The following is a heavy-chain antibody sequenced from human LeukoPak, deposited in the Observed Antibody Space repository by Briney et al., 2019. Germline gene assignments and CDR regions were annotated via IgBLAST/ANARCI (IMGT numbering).Heavy chain of an antibody. J-gene: IGHJ4*02. Sequence: GGSLRLSCAASGFTFSGSAMHWVRQASGKGLEWVGRIRSKANSYATACAASVKGRFTISRDDSKNTAYLQMNSLKTEDTAVYYCSIAAAALRDYWGQGTLVTVSS. D-gene: IGHD6-13*01. V-gene: IGHV3-73*01. CDR1: GFTFSGSA. CDR2: IRSKANSYAT. CDR3: SIAAAALRDY.